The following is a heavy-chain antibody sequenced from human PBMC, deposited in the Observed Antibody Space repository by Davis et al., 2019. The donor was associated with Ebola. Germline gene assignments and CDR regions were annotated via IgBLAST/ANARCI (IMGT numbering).Heavy chain of an antibody. Sequence: SVTVSCKASGGTFSSYAISWVRQAPVQGLEWMGGIIPIFGTANYAQKFQGRVTITADKSTSTAYMELSSLRSEDTAVYYCARGLDYYDSSSAFDMWGQGTMVTVSS. J-gene: IGHJ3*02. CDR3: ARGLDYYDSSSAFDM. CDR1: GGTFSSYA. V-gene: IGHV1-69*06. D-gene: IGHD3-22*01. CDR2: IIPIFGTA.